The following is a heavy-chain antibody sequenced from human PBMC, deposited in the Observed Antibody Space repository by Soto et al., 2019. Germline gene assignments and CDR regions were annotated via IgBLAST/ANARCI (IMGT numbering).Heavy chain of an antibody. CDR3: AAVAAPPDAFDI. Sequence: SVKVSCKASGGTFSSYAISWVRQAPGQGLEWMGGIIPIFGTANYAQKFQGRVTITADKSTSTAYIELSSLRSEDTAVYYCAAVAAPPDAFDIWGQGTMVTVSS. CDR2: IIPIFGTA. J-gene: IGHJ3*02. D-gene: IGHD6-19*01. V-gene: IGHV1-69*06. CDR1: GGTFSSYA.